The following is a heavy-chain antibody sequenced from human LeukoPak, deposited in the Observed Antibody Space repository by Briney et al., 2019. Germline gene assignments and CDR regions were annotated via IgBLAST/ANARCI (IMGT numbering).Heavy chain of an antibody. CDR3: ATSRRGYYMDV. D-gene: IGHD3-16*01. Sequence: SETLSLTCTVSGGSISSGGYYWSWIRQPPGKGLEWIGYIYHSGSTYYNPSLKSRVTISVDTSKNQFSLKLSSVTAADTAVYYCATSRRGYYMDVWGKGTTVTVSS. CDR1: GGSISSGGYY. V-gene: IGHV4-30-2*01. J-gene: IGHJ6*03. CDR2: IYHSGST.